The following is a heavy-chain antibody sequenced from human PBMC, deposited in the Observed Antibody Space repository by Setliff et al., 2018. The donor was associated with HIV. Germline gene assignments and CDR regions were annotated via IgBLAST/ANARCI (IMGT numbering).Heavy chain of an antibody. D-gene: IGHD3-10*01. V-gene: IGHV4-4*09. CDR1: GASFTTHY. CDR2: ISTSGNT. CDR3: ARDRYAGEIDY. Sequence: LSLTCTVSGASFTTHYWSLIRQPPGKGLEWIGCISTSGNTYFNPSLKSRITISIDTSKNQFSLKMSSVTAADTAVYYCARDRYAGEIDYWGQGTLVTVSS. J-gene: IGHJ4*02.